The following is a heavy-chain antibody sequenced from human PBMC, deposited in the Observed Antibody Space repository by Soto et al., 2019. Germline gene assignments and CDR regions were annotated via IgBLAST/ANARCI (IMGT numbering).Heavy chain of an antibody. D-gene: IGHD3-22*01. CDR3: PRGPNGSSGRYYYYYCMDF. Sequence: QVQLVQSGAEVKKPGASVKVSCKASGYTFTSYGISWVRQAPGQGLEWMGWISAYNGNTNYAQKLQGRGTMTTYTSTSTAYMELRSLRSADTAVYYCPRGPNGSSGRYYYYYCMDFWGQGTTFTFSS. CDR2: ISAYNGNT. V-gene: IGHV1-18*01. CDR1: GYTFTSYG. J-gene: IGHJ6*02.